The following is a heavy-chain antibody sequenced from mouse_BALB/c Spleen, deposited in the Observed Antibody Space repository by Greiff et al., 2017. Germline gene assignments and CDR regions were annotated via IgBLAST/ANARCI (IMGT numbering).Heavy chain of an antibody. Sequence: VQLQQSGAELMKPGASVKISCKATGYTFSSYWIEWVKQRPGHGLEWIGEILPGSGSTNYNEKFKGKATFTADTSSNTAYMQLSSLTSEDSAVYYCARKIPLWGAMDYWGQGTSVTVSS. CDR2: ILPGSGST. D-gene: IGHD6-1*01. V-gene: IGHV1-9*01. J-gene: IGHJ4*01. CDR3: ARKIPLWGAMDY. CDR1: GYTFSSYW.